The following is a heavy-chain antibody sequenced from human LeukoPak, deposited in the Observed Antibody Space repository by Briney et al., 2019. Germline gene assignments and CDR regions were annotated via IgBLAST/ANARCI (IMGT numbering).Heavy chain of an antibody. V-gene: IGHV4-4*07. D-gene: IGHD4-17*01. J-gene: IGHJ6*03. CDR3: ARTVRGSYYYYYYMDV. CDR1: GGSISSYC. Sequence: SETLSLTCTVSGGSISSYCWSWIRQPAGKGLKWIGRIFASGGTDYNPSLKSRVTMSVDTSKNQFSLKLSSVTAADTAVYYCARTVRGSYYYYYYMDVWGKGTTVTVSS. CDR2: IFASGGT.